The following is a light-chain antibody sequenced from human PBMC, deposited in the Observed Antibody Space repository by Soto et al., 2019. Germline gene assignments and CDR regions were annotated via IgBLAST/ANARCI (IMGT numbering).Light chain of an antibody. CDR3: QHYHSFPWT. Sequence: DIQMTQSPSSLSASVGDRVTITCRASQTISSWLAWYQQKPGKAPNLLIYKASSSEVGVPSRFSGSGSGTEFTLTISSLQPDDPATYYCQHYHSFPWTFGQGTKVDIK. V-gene: IGKV1-5*03. J-gene: IGKJ1*01. CDR1: QTISSW. CDR2: KAS.